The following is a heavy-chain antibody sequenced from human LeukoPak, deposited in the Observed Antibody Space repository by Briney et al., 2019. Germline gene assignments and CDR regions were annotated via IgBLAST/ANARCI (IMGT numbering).Heavy chain of an antibody. D-gene: IGHD3-22*01. CDR2: ISAYNGNT. J-gene: IGHJ5*02. CDR1: GYTFTSYG. Sequence: ASVKVSCKASGYTFTSYGISWARQAPGQGLEWMGWISAYNGNTNYAQKLQGRVTMTTDTSTSTAYMELRSLRSDDAAVYYCARDRSGYYYGWFDPWGQGTLVTVSS. V-gene: IGHV1-18*01. CDR3: ARDRSGYYYGWFDP.